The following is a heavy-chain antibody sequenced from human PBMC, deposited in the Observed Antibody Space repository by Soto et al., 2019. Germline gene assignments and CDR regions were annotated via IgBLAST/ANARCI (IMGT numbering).Heavy chain of an antibody. D-gene: IGHD3-10*01. J-gene: IGHJ6*01. V-gene: IGHV1-18*01. CDR2: ISGYNGDT. CDR3: ARDQYYYGSGSYYYYGMEV. CDR1: GYIFTTYC. Sequence: ASVKVACKASGYIFTTYCMSCVRHAPGQGLEWMGWISGYNGDTNYAQNLQGRVTLTTETSTSTAYMELRSLRSDDTAVYYCARDQYYYGSGSYYYYGMEVWGQGTTVTVSS.